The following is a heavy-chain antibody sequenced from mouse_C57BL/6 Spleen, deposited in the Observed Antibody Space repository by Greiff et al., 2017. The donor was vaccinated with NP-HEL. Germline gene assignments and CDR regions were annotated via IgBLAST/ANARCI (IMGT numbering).Heavy chain of an antibody. CDR1: GFTFSSYT. J-gene: IGHJ2*01. CDR3: ARGGGNHYFDY. CDR2: ISGGGGNT. V-gene: IGHV5-9*01. D-gene: IGHD1-1*02. Sequence: EVQGVESGGGLVKPGGSLKLSCAASGFTFSSYTMSWVRQTPEKRLEWVATISGGGGNTYYPDSVKGRFTISRDNAKNTLYLQMSSLRSEDTALYYCARGGGNHYFDYWGQGTTLTVSS.